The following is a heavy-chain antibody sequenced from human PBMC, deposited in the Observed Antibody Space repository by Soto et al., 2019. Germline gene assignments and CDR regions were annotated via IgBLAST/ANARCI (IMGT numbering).Heavy chain of an antibody. CDR1: GDTFNSYV. J-gene: IGHJ4*02. V-gene: IGHV1-69*17. Sequence: QVQLMQSGAEVKRPGSSVKVSCESSGDTFNSYVISWVRQAPGQGLEWMGGIIPIIGVTHYAQKFQGRVTISALSSTGTAYMELTSLGFEDTALYYCARESLGAKGADHWGQGTLVTVSS. CDR2: IIPIIGVT. CDR3: ARESLGAKGADH. D-gene: IGHD3-16*01.